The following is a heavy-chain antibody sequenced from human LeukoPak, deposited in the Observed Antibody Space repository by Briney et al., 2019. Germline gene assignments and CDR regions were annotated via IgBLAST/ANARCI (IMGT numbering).Heavy chain of an antibody. D-gene: IGHD2-15*01. CDR2: ISGSGDST. J-gene: IGHJ2*01. V-gene: IGHV3-23*01. Sequence: PGGSLRLSCAASEFTFSSYAMSWVRQAPGKGLEWVSSISGSGDSTYYADSVKGRFTISRDNSKSTLYLQMNNLRAEDTAVYYCASSGYCSGGSCYLRYWYFDLWGRGTLVTVSS. CDR1: EFTFSSYA. CDR3: ASSGYCSGGSCYLRYWYFDL.